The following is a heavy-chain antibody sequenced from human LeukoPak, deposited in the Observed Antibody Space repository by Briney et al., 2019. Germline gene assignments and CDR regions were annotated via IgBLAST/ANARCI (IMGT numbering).Heavy chain of an antibody. Sequence: GGSLRLSCAASGFTFSSYGMHWVRQAPGKGLEWVAFIRYDGSNKYYADSVKGRFTISRDNSKNTLYLQMNSLRAEDTAVYYCAKDLPPLGRFGERTTGFFDYWGQGTLVTVSS. CDR2: IRYDGSNK. CDR1: GFTFSSYG. D-gene: IGHD3-10*01. CDR3: AKDLPPLGRFGERTTGFFDY. V-gene: IGHV3-30*02. J-gene: IGHJ4*02.